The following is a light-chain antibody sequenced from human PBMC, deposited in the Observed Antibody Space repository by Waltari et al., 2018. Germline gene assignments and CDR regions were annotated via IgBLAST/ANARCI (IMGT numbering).Light chain of an antibody. CDR1: ASNTGGYL. CDR3: ASWDDSLNGHWV. Sequence: QSVLTQPPSASGTPGQRVTISCSGRASNTGGYLVTWHQQLPGKAPKPLIYRSDQRPSGVPDRFSASKTGTSASLAISGLQSEDEADYFCASWDDSLNGHWVFGGGTKVTVL. J-gene: IGLJ3*02. V-gene: IGLV1-44*01. CDR2: RSD.